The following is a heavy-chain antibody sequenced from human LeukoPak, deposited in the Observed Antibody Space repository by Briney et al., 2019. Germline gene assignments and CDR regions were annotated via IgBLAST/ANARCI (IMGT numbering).Heavy chain of an antibody. D-gene: IGHD4-11*01. CDR3: ARHIIYSKKPSFDH. CDR2: IDYSGST. V-gene: IGHV4-59*01. CDR1: TGSINSYY. Sequence: SETLSLTCTVSTGSINSYYWSWIRQPPGKGLEWIGYIDYSGSTNYNPSLKSRVTISVDTSKNQFSLQLGTVTAADTAVYYCARHIIYSKKPSFDHWGQGTLVTVSS. J-gene: IGHJ4*02.